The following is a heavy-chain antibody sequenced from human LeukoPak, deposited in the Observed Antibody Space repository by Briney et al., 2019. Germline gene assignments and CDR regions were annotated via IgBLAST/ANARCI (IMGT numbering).Heavy chain of an antibody. Sequence: ESLSLTCAVYGGSFSSYYWSWIRQPPGKGLEWIGEINHSGSTNYNPSRKSQVPISVDTSKNQFSLKLSSVTAADPAVYYCARRLVVPAAMDYWGQGTLVTVSS. CDR2: INHSGST. V-gene: IGHV4-34*01. CDR3: ARRLVVPAAMDY. D-gene: IGHD2-2*01. J-gene: IGHJ4*02. CDR1: GGSFSSYY.